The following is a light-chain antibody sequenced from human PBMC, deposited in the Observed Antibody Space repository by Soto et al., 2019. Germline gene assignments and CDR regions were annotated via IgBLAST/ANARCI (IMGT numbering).Light chain of an antibody. J-gene: IGKJ5*01. Sequence: EIVLTQSPGTLSLSPGKRATLSCRASQSISSSYLAWYQQRPGQAPRLLIYGASSRATGIPDRFSGSGSGTEFTLTISRLEPEDFAVYYCQQYNNWPPSITFGQGTRLEIK. CDR1: QSISSSY. CDR2: GAS. CDR3: QQYNNWPPSIT. V-gene: IGKV3-20*01.